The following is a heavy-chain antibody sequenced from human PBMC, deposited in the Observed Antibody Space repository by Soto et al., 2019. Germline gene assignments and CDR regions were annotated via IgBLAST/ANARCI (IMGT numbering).Heavy chain of an antibody. Sequence: SETLSLTCTVSGGSISSYCWSWIRQPPGKGLEWIGYIYYSGSTNYNPSLKSRVTISVDTSKNQFSLKLSSVTAADTAVYYCARRYGTVFDYWGQGTLVTVSS. CDR2: IYYSGST. V-gene: IGHV4-59*01. J-gene: IGHJ4*02. D-gene: IGHD6-13*01. CDR1: GGSISSYC. CDR3: ARRYGTVFDY.